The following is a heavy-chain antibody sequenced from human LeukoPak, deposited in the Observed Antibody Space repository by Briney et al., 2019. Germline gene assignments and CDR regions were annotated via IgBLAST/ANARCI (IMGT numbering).Heavy chain of an antibody. D-gene: IGHD3-22*01. CDR3: ARPPSSYDSSGYYYVAAY. Sequence: PGGSLRLSCAASGFTFSDYYMSWIRQAPGKGLEWASYISSSGSTIYYADSVKGRFTISRDNAKNSLYLQMNSLRAEDTAVYYCARPPSSYDSSGYYYVAAYWGQGTLVTVSS. J-gene: IGHJ4*02. CDR1: GFTFSDYY. V-gene: IGHV3-11*01. CDR2: ISSSGSTI.